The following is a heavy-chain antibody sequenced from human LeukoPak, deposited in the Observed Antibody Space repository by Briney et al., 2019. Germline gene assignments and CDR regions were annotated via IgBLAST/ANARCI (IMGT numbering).Heavy chain of an antibody. V-gene: IGHV4-59*01. CDR3: TSSTTGGWFDP. Sequence: PSETLSLTCTVSGGSIRSYYWSWLRQPPGKGLEWIGYINYSGSTSYNPSLRSRVTISVDTSKNQFSLRLSSVTAADTPVYCCTSSTTGGWFDPWGQGTLVTVSS. CDR2: INYSGST. J-gene: IGHJ5*02. D-gene: IGHD2/OR15-2a*01. CDR1: GGSIRSYY.